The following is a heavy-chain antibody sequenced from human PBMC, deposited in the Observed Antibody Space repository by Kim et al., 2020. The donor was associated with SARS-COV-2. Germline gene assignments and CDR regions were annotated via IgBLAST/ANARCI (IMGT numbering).Heavy chain of an antibody. CDR3: ARVSPVDTALGKGRFYYYGMDV. CDR1: GFHFNSYS. D-gene: IGHD5-18*01. J-gene: IGHJ6*02. Sequence: GGSLRLSCAVSGFHFNSYSMNWVRQAPGKGLEWVSYISGTTFTGISSYTHYADSVRGRFTISRDNAKNSLYLQMDSLRAEDTAVYYCARVSPVDTALGKGRFYYYGMDVWGQGTTVTVSS. V-gene: IGHV3-21*04. CDR2: ISGTTFTGISSYT.